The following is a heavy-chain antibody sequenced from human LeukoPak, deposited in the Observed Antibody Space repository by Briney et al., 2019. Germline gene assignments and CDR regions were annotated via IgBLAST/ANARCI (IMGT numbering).Heavy chain of an antibody. CDR3: ARDQVRGSLYFDY. V-gene: IGHV4-59*10. D-gene: IGHD3-16*01. J-gene: IGHJ4*02. Sequence: SETLSLTCGVYGGSFSDYSWSWIRQPAGKGLERIGRIYTSGSTNYNPSLKSRVTMSVDTSKNQFSLKLSSVTAADTAVYYCARDQVRGSLYFDYWGQGTLVTVSS. CDR2: IYTSGST. CDR1: GGSFSDYS.